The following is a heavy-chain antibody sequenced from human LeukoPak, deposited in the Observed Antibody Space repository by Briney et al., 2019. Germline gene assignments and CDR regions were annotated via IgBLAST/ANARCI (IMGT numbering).Heavy chain of an antibody. CDR3: ARKATMVRGAYYYYMDV. CDR2: INHSGST. Sequence: SETLSLTCAVYGGSFSGYYWSWIRQPPGKGLEWIGEINHSGSTNYNPSLKSRVTISVDTSKNQFSLKLSSVTAADTAVYYCARKATMVRGAYYYYMDVWGKGTTVTISS. J-gene: IGHJ6*03. D-gene: IGHD3-10*01. CDR1: GGSFSGYY. V-gene: IGHV4-34*01.